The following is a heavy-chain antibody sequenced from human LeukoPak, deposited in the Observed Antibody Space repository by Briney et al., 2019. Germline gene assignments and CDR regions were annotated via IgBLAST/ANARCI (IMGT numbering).Heavy chain of an antibody. D-gene: IGHD2-2*01. J-gene: IGHJ5*02. Sequence: GASVKVSCKASGYTFTSYDISWVRQATGQGLEWMGWMNPNSGNTGYAQKFQGRVTMTRNTPISTAYMELSSLRSEDTAVYYCARGVVPAAYNNWFDPWGQGTLVTVSS. V-gene: IGHV1-8*01. CDR2: MNPNSGNT. CDR3: ARGVVPAAYNNWFDP. CDR1: GYTFTSYD.